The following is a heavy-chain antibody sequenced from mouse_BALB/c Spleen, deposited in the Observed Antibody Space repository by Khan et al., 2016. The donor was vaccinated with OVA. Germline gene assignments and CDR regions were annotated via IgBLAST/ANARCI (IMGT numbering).Heavy chain of an antibody. V-gene: IGHV1-7*01. Sequence: QVQLQQSGAELAKPGASVKMSCKASGYTFTSCWMHWVKQRPGQGLEWIGYINPSTDYTEYNQRFKDKATLTADKSSSTAYMRLTSLPSDDSAVYYCVNHGSTSAWFTYWGQGTLVTVSA. CDR3: VNHGSTSAWFTY. CDR1: GYTFTSCW. CDR2: INPSTDYT. D-gene: IGHD1-1*01. J-gene: IGHJ3*01.